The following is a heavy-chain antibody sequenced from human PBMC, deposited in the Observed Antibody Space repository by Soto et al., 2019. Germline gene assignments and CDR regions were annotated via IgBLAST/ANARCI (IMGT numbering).Heavy chain of an antibody. Sequence: SVKVSCKASGGTFSSYAISWVRQAPGQGLEWMGGIIPIFGTANYAQKFQGRVTITADESTSTAYMELSSLRSEDTAVYYCARKVYYDFWSGYYSPPYYCFYGMDVWGQGTTVTVSS. CDR1: GGTFSSYA. CDR2: IIPIFGTA. CDR3: ARKVYYDFWSGYYSPPYYCFYGMDV. V-gene: IGHV1-69*13. J-gene: IGHJ6*02. D-gene: IGHD3-3*01.